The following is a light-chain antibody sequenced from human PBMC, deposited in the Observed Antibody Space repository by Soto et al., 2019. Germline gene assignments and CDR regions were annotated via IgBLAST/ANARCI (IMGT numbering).Light chain of an antibody. V-gene: IGKV1-39*01. CDR1: QSISSY. Sequence: IQMTQSPSSLSASVGDRVTITCRASQSISSYLNWYQQKPGKAPKLLIYAASSLQSGVPSRFSGSGSGTDFTLTISSLQPEDFATYYCQKSYSTLSTFGPGTKVDIK. CDR2: AAS. CDR3: QKSYSTLST. J-gene: IGKJ3*01.